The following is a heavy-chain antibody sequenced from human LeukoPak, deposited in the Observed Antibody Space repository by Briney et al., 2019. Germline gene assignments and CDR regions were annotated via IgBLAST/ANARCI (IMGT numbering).Heavy chain of an antibody. D-gene: IGHD1-26*01. CDR2: ISSGSNSI. CDR3: VRDGTWYDY. Sequence: GGSLRLSCAASGFTFSSYSMHWVRQAPGKGLEWVSYISSGSNSIYYADSVKGRFTISRDNAKNSLYLLMNSLRDEDTAVYHCVRDGTWYDYWGQGTLVAVSS. CDR1: GFTFSSYS. J-gene: IGHJ4*02. V-gene: IGHV3-48*02.